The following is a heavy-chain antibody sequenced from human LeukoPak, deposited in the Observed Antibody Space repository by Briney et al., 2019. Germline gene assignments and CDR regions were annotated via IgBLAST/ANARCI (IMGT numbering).Heavy chain of an antibody. Sequence: GGSLRLSCAASGFTFSSYSMNWVRQAPGKGLEWVSSISSSSSYIYYADSVKGRFTISRDNAKNSLYLQMNSLRAEDTAVYYCARDQLTYYDSNVRDYWGQGTLVTVSS. D-gene: IGHD3-22*01. V-gene: IGHV3-21*01. CDR3: ARDQLTYYDSNVRDY. CDR1: GFTFSSYS. J-gene: IGHJ4*02. CDR2: ISSSSSYI.